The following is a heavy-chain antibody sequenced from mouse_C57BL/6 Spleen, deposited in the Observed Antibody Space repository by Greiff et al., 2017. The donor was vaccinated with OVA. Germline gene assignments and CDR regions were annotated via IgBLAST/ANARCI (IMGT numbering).Heavy chain of an antibody. CDR2: IYPGDGDT. CDR3: ARSGSSGYDY. CDR1: GYAFSSYW. D-gene: IGHD3-2*02. J-gene: IGHJ2*01. V-gene: IGHV1-80*01. Sequence: VMLVESGAELVKPGASVKISCKASGYAFSSYWMNWVKQRPGKGLEWIGQIYPGDGDTNYNGKFKGKATLTADKSSSTAYMQLSSLTSGDSAVYFCARSGSSGYDYWGQGTTLTVSS.